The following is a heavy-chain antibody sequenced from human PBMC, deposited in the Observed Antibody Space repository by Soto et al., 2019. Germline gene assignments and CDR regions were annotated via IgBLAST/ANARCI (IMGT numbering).Heavy chain of an antibody. CDR2: ISSSSSYI. V-gene: IGHV3-21*01. J-gene: IGHJ4*02. Sequence: EVQLVESGGGLVKPGGSLRLSCAASGFTFSSYSMNWLRQAPGKGLEWVSSISSSSSYIYYADSVKGRFTISRDNAKNSLYLQMNSLRAEDTAVYYCASETTVTTPLGYWGQGTLVTVSS. D-gene: IGHD4-17*01. CDR3: ASETTVTTPLGY. CDR1: GFTFSSYS.